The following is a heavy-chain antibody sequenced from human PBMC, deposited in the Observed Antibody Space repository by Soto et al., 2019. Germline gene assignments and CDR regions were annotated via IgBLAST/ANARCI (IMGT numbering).Heavy chain of an antibody. CDR2: ISYSGST. D-gene: IGHD3-10*01. Sequence: SETLSLTCTVSGGSISSYYWSWIRQPPGKGLEWIGYISYSGSTNYNPSLKSRVTISVDTSKNHFSLRLSSVTAADTAVFYCARHEHYYASGSYYVYFDYWGQGTLVTVSS. CDR3: ARHEHYYASGSYYVYFDY. V-gene: IGHV4-59*08. J-gene: IGHJ4*02. CDR1: GGSISSYY.